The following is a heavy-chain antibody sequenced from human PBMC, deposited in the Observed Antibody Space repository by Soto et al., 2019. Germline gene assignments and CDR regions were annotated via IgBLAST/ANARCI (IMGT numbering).Heavy chain of an antibody. Sequence: QVQLVQSGAEVKKPGSSVKVSCKASGGTFSSYAISWVRQAPGQGLEWMGGIIPIFGTANYAQKFQGRVTITADESTSTADMDLSSLRSEDTAVYYCATRKQQLVPGDYYFDYWGQGTLVTVSS. CDR2: IIPIFGTA. J-gene: IGHJ4*02. D-gene: IGHD6-13*01. CDR3: ATRKQQLVPGDYYFDY. V-gene: IGHV1-69*01. CDR1: GGTFSSYA.